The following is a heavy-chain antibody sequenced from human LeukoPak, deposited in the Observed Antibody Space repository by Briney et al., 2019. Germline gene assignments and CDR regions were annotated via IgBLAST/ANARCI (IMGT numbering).Heavy chain of an antibody. Sequence: SETLSLTCTVSGGSVSSYFWSWIRQPPGKGLEWIGYSFYSGSTNYNPSLKSRVTISVDTSKNQFSLKLTSVTAADTAVYYCARDRVAVAADWFDPWGQGTLVTVSS. CDR1: GGSVSSYF. D-gene: IGHD6-19*01. CDR2: SFYSGST. CDR3: ARDRVAVAADWFDP. V-gene: IGHV4-59*02. J-gene: IGHJ5*02.